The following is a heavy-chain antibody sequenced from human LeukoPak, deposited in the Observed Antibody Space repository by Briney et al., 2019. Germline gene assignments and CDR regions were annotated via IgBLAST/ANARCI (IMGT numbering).Heavy chain of an antibody. D-gene: IGHD7-27*01. Sequence: SETLSLTCTVSGGSISSSSYYWGWIRQHPGKGLEWIGYIYYSGSTYYNPSLKSRVTISVDTSKNQFSLKLSSVTAADTAVCYCARDLTGEADYWGQGTLVTVSS. V-gene: IGHV4-31*03. CDR1: GGSISSSSYY. J-gene: IGHJ4*02. CDR2: IYYSGST. CDR3: ARDLTGEADY.